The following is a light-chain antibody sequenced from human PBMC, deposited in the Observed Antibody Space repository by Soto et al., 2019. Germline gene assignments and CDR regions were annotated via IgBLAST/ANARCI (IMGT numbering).Light chain of an antibody. CDR3: GSYTGTIYV. J-gene: IGLJ1*01. Sequence: SVMTEAACVSGTTEQSITISCTGTSGDVGVYKFVSWYQQHPGKAPKLIIYEVSNRPSGVSSRFSGSMSGNTASLTISGLQAEDEADYYCGSYTGTIYVFGTGTKVTVL. CDR2: EVS. V-gene: IGLV2-14*01. CDR1: SGDVGVYKF.